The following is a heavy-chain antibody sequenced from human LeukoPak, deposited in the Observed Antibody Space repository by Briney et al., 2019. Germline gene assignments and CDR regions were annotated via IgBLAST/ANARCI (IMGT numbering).Heavy chain of an antibody. CDR3: ARVQWLPENDAFDI. CDR2: IIPIFGTA. CDR1: GYTFTGYY. J-gene: IGHJ3*02. V-gene: IGHV1-69*06. D-gene: IGHD6-19*01. Sequence: ASVKVSCKASGYTFTGYYMHWVRQAPGQGLEWMGGIIPIFGTANYAQKFQGRVTITADKSTSTAYMELSSLRSEDTAVYYCARVQWLPENDAFDIWGQGTLVTVSS.